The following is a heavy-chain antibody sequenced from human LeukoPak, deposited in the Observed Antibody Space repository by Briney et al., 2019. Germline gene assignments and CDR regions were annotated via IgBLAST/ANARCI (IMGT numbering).Heavy chain of an antibody. Sequence: GSSVKVSCKASGYTFTSYDINWVRQATGQGLEWMGWMNPNSGNTGYAQKFQGRVTLTRDTSISTASMELSRLRSDDTAVYYCARDERYDSSGYPFDYWGQGTLVTVSS. CDR2: MNPNSGNT. J-gene: IGHJ4*02. CDR3: ARDERYDSSGYPFDY. V-gene: IGHV1-8*01. D-gene: IGHD3-22*01. CDR1: GYTFTSYD.